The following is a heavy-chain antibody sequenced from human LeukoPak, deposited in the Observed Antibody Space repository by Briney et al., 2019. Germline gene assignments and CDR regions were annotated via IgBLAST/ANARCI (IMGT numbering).Heavy chain of an antibody. V-gene: IGHV4-39*07. CDR2: IYYCGST. J-gene: IGHJ6*03. Sequence: SETLSLTCTVSGGSISSSSYYWGWIRQPPGKGLEWIGSIYYCGSTIYNPSLKSRVTISVDTSKNQFSLKLSSVTAADTAVYCCARGGLSYYYMDVWGKGTTVTVSS. CDR1: GGSISSSSYY. CDR3: ARGGLSYYYMDV.